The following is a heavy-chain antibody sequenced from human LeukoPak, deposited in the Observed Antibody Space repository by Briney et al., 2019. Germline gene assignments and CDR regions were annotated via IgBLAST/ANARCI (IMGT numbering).Heavy chain of an antibody. V-gene: IGHV3-30-3*01. CDR3: ARDRPVGYDSGGHNWFDP. CDR1: GFTFSSCA. CDR2: ISYDGSNK. D-gene: IGHD3-22*01. Sequence: PGGSLRLSCAASGFTFSSCAMHWVRQAPGKGLEWVAVISYDGSNKYYADSVKGRFIISRDNSKHTLYLQMNSLRVEDTAVYYCARDRPVGYDSGGHNWFDPWGQGTLVTVSS. J-gene: IGHJ5*02.